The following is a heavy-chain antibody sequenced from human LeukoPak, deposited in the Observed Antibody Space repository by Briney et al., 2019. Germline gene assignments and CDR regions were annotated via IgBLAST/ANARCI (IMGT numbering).Heavy chain of an antibody. J-gene: IGHJ4*02. D-gene: IGHD1-26*01. Sequence: PSETLSLTCAVYGGSFSGYYWSWIRQPPGKGLEWIGEINHSGSTNYNPSLKSRVTISVDTSKNQFSLKLSSVTAADTAVYYCARRLVNSGNRTGLDYWGQGTLVTVSS. CDR2: INHSGST. V-gene: IGHV4-34*01. CDR1: GGSFSGYY. CDR3: ARRLVNSGNRTGLDY.